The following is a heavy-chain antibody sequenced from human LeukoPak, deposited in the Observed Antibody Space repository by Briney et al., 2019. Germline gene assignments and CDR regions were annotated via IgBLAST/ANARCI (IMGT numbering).Heavy chain of an antibody. V-gene: IGHV3-48*03. D-gene: IGHD3-22*01. CDR1: GFSISSYE. Sequence: GGSLRLSCAASGFSISSYEMNWVRQAPGKGLEWVSYISSSGSTIYYADSVKGRFTISRDNAKNSLYLQMNSLRAEDTALYYCARDHYYDSLWGAFDIWGQGTMVTVSS. CDR2: ISSSGSTI. CDR3: ARDHYYDSLWGAFDI. J-gene: IGHJ3*02.